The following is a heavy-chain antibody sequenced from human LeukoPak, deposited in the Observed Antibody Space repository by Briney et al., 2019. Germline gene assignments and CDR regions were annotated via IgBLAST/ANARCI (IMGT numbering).Heavy chain of an antibody. V-gene: IGHV3-23*01. CDR2: ISGSGGST. CDR3: AKDPVSYGVNYYFDY. CDR1: GFTFSSYA. Sequence: GGSLRLSCAASGFTFSSYAMNWVRQAPGKGLEWVSAISGSGGSTYYADSVKGRFTISRDNSKNTLYLQMNSLRAEDTAVYYCAKDPVSYGVNYYFDYWGQGTLVTVSS. J-gene: IGHJ4*02. D-gene: IGHD4-17*01.